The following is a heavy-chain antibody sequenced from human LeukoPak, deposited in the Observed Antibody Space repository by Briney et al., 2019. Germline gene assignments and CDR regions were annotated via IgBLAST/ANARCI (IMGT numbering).Heavy chain of an antibody. Sequence: GGSLRLSCAASGFTFSSYWMQWVRQAPGKGLEWVANIKQDGSEKYYADSVKGRFIISRDNAKNALYLQMSSLRAEDTAIYYCARRYFDYWGQGTLVTASS. CDR3: ARRYFDY. CDR2: IKQDGSEK. J-gene: IGHJ4*02. V-gene: IGHV3-7*03. CDR1: GFTFSSYW.